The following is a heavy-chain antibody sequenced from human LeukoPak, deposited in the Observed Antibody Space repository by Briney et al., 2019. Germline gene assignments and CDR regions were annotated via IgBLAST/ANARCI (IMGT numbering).Heavy chain of an antibody. CDR2: ISYDGSNK. Sequence: GGSLRLSCAVSGFTFSSYSMHWVRQAPGKGLEWVAVISYDGSNKYYADSVKGRFTISRDNSKNTLYLQMNSLRAEDTAVYYCARDAPNDSSGSLDYWGQGTLVTVSS. CDR3: ARDAPNDSSGSLDY. J-gene: IGHJ4*02. V-gene: IGHV3-30*04. D-gene: IGHD3-22*01. CDR1: GFTFSSYS.